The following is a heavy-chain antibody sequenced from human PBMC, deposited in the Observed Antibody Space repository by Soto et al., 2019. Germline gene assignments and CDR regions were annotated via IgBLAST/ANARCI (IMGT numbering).Heavy chain of an antibody. CDR2: IIPIFGTA. V-gene: IGHV1-69*13. CDR3: ARDIDLGSSDEYGFDY. CDR1: GGTFSSYA. D-gene: IGHD6-19*01. J-gene: IGHJ4*02. Sequence: ASVKVSCKASGGTFSSYAISWVRQAPGQGLEWMGGIIPIFGTANYAQKFQGRVTITADESTSTAYMELSSLRSEDTAVYYCARDIDLGSSDEYGFDYWGQGTLVTVSS.